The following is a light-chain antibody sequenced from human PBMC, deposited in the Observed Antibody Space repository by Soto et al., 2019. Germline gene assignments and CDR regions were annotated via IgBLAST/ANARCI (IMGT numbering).Light chain of an antibody. J-gene: IGLJ3*02. V-gene: IGLV2-14*01. CDR2: GVT. CDR1: SSDVGGYSF. Sequence: QSALTQPASVSGSPGQSITISCTGTSSDVGGYSFVSWYQQHPGKAPKLIIYGVTSRPSGVSSRFSGSKSGNTASLTISGLQAEDAADYYCSSYTNTGRVFGGGTKLTVL. CDR3: SSYTNTGRV.